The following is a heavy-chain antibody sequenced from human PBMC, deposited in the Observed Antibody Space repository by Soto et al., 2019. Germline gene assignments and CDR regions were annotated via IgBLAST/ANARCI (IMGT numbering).Heavy chain of an antibody. Sequence: EVQLVESGGGLVQPGGSLRLSCAASGFTFSSYWMHWVRQAPGKGLVWVSRINSDGSSTSYADSVKGRFTISRDNAKNALYRQMTSLRGEDTAVYYCARAKAPGRVMDPDGSLSYYYVDVWGKGTTVIVSS. CDR1: GFTFSSYW. D-gene: IGHD3-10*01. V-gene: IGHV3-74*01. J-gene: IGHJ6*03. CDR2: INSDGSST. CDR3: ARAKAPGRVMDPDGSLSYYYVDV.